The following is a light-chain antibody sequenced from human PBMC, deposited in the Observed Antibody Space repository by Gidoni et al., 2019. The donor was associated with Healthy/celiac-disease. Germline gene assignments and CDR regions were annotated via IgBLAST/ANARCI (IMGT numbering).Light chain of an antibody. CDR1: QRISSY. CDR2: AAS. CDR3: QQSYSTPFT. Sequence: DIQMTQSPSSLSASVGDRVTITCRASQRISSYLNWYQQKPGKAPKLLIYAASSLQSGVPSRFSGSGSGTDFTLTISRLQPEDLATYYCQQSYSTPFTFGPGTKVDIK. J-gene: IGKJ3*01. V-gene: IGKV1-39*01.